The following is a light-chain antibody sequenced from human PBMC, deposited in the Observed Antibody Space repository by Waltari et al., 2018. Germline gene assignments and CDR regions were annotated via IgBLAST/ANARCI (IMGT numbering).Light chain of an antibody. CDR1: QSISSW. CDR2: KAS. V-gene: IGKV1-5*03. J-gene: IGKJ4*01. CDR3: QQYESFPLT. Sequence: DIQMTQSPPTLSASVGARVIITCRASQSISSWLAWYQQKPGKAPKLLIYKASTLESGVPSRFSGSESGTDFTLTISGLRPDDFATYYCQQYESFPLTFGGGTKVEI.